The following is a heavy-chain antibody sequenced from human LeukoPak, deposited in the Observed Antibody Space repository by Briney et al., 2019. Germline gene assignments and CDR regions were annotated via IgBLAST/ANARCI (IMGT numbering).Heavy chain of an antibody. CDR3: ASFVQYGDYGHYYYGMDV. CDR2: IWYDGSNK. V-gene: IGHV3-33*01. J-gene: IGHJ6*02. Sequence: GGSLRLSCAASGFSFSNYGMHWVRQAPGKGLEWVAVIWYDGSNKYYADSVKGRLTIYRDNSKNTLYLQMNSLRAEDTALYYCASFVQYGDYGHYYYGMDVWGQGTTVTVSS. CDR1: GFSFSNYG. D-gene: IGHD4-17*01.